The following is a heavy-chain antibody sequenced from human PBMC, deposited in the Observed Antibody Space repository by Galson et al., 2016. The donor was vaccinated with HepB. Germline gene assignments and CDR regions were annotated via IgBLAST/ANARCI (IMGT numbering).Heavy chain of an antibody. CDR1: GFTFSGYE. Sequence: SLRLSCAASGFTFSGYEMAWVRQTPAKGLEWVSTVGGGGGNTHYADSVKGRFTISRDNSKNTLYLQMNSLRVVDTAVYYCARVRIPGYCISTTCGYFDYWGQGALVTVSS. J-gene: IGHJ4*02. CDR2: VGGGGGNT. D-gene: IGHD2-2*01. V-gene: IGHV3-23*01. CDR3: ARVRIPGYCISTTCGYFDY.